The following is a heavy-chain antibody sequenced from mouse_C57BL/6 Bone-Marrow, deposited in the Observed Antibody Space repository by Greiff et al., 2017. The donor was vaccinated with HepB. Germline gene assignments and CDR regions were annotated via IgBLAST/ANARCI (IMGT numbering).Heavy chain of an antibody. D-gene: IGHD2-2*01. V-gene: IGHV1-62-2*01. Sequence: VQLQQSGAELVKPGASVKLSCKASGYTFTEYTIHWVKQRSGQGLEWIGWFYPGSGSIKYNEKFKDKATLTADKSSSTVYMELSRLTSEDSAVYFCARHEDDKGLYGYDWYFDVWGTGTTVTVSS. CDR2: FYPGSGSI. CDR3: ARHEDDKGLYGYDWYFDV. CDR1: GYTFTEYT. J-gene: IGHJ1*03.